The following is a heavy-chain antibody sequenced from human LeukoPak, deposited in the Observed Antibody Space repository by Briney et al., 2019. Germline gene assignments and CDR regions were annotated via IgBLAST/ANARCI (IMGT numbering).Heavy chain of an antibody. Sequence: ESGPTLVKPTQTLTLTCTFSGFSLSTSGVGVGWIRQPPEKALEWLALIYWNDDKRYSPSLKSRLTITKDTSKNQVVLTMTNMDPVDTATYYCAHGGRRWLQYDWYFDLWGRGTLVTVSS. CDR3: AHGGRRWLQYDWYFDL. D-gene: IGHD5-24*01. CDR2: IYWNDDK. CDR1: GFSLSTSGVG. V-gene: IGHV2-5*01. J-gene: IGHJ2*01.